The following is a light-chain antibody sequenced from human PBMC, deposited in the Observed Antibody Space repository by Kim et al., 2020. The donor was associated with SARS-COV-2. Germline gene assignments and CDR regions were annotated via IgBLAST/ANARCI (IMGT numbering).Light chain of an antibody. Sequence: VSPGQTATINCSGDKLGDKYTCWYQQKAGQSPAVVIYQDNKRPSGIPERFSGSNSGNTATLTISGTQTMDEADYYCQAWDSGSVVFGGGTQLTVL. J-gene: IGLJ2*01. V-gene: IGLV3-1*01. CDR3: QAWDSGSVV. CDR2: QDN. CDR1: KLGDKY.